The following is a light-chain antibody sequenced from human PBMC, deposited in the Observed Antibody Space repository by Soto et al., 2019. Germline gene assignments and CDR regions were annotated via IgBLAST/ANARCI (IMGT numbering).Light chain of an antibody. V-gene: IGLV2-14*01. Sequence: QSALTQPASVSGSPGQSITISCTGTSSDVGTYNYVSWYQKPPGKAPKLIIYEVSNRPSGLSDRFSGSKSGNTASLTISGLQAEDEADYYCSSYAGSNVVFGGGTKLTVL. CDR1: SSDVGTYNY. CDR3: SSYAGSNVV. CDR2: EVS. J-gene: IGLJ2*01.